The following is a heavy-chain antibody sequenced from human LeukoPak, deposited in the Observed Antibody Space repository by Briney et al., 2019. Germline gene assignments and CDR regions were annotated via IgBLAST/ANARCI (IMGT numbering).Heavy chain of an antibody. V-gene: IGHV3-30*02. Sequence: GGSLRLSCAASGFTFSSYGMHWVRQAPGKGLEWVAFIRYDGSNKYYADSVKGRFTISRDNSKNTLYLQMNSLRAEDTAVYYCAKXXXQWLKSTYYYGMDVWGQGTTVTVSS. J-gene: IGHJ6*02. CDR1: GFTFSSYG. CDR3: AKXXXQWLKSTYYYGMDV. CDR2: IRYDGSNK. D-gene: IGHD6-19*01.